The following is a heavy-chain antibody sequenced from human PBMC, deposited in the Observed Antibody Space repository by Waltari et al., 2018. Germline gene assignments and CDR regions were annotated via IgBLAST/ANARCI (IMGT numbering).Heavy chain of an antibody. CDR3: AREPPYADYAFDS. CDR1: GFTFSSYS. CDR2: INSGSSSI. Sequence: EVQLVESGGGLVQPGGSLRLSCAASGFTFSSYSMNWVRQAPGKGLGWVSYINSGSSSIFYAGSVKGRFTISRDNAKNSLYLQMNSLRAEDTAVYYCAREPPYADYAFDSWGQGSLVTVSS. V-gene: IGHV3-48*04. D-gene: IGHD4-17*01. J-gene: IGHJ4*02.